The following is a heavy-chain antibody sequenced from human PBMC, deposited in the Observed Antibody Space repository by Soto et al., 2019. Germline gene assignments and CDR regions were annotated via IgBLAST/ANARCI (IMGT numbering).Heavy chain of an antibody. D-gene: IGHD4-17*01. Sequence: PGGSLRLSCAASGFTFSSYAMHWVRQAPGKGLEWVAVISYDGSNKYYADSVKGRFTISRDNSKNTLYLQMNSLRAEDTAVYYCARVPYGGPYDYWGQGTLVTVSS. CDR2: ISYDGSNK. J-gene: IGHJ4*02. CDR3: ARVPYGGPYDY. CDR1: GFTFSSYA. V-gene: IGHV3-30-3*01.